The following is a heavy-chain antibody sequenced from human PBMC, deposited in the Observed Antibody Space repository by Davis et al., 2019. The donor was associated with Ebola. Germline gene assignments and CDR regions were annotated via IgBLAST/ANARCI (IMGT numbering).Heavy chain of an antibody. J-gene: IGHJ6*02. CDR3: ARGPPAYSIEDYHYYGMDV. D-gene: IGHD5-18*01. Sequence: AASVKVSCKASGYTFTSYYMHWVRQAPGQGLEWMGIINPSGGRTSHPQKFQDRVAMTRDTSTSTVFMELSSLRSEDTAVYYCARGPPAYSIEDYHYYGMDVWGQGTTVTVSS. V-gene: IGHV1-46*01. CDR1: GYTFTSYY. CDR2: INPSGGRT.